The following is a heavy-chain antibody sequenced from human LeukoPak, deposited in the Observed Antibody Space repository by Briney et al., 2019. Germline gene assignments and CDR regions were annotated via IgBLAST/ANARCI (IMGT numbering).Heavy chain of an antibody. CDR3: AAGYSGSYLPLDY. V-gene: IGHV1-24*01. CDR2: FDPEDGET. CDR1: GYTLTELS. Sequence: GASVKVSCKVSGYTLTELSMHWVRQAPGKGLEWMGGFDPEDGETIYAQKSQGRVTMTEDTSTDTAYMELSSLRSEDTAVYYCAAGYSGSYLPLDYWGQGTLVTVSS. D-gene: IGHD1-26*01. J-gene: IGHJ4*02.